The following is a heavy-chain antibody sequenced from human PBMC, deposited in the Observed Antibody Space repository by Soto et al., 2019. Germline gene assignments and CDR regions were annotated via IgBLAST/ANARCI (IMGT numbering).Heavy chain of an antibody. D-gene: IGHD2-15*01. CDR2: TYYRSKWYN. CDR1: GDIGSINSSA. J-gene: IGHJ5*02. CDR3: AREGGRYCSGGSCYQSWFDP. V-gene: IGHV6-1*01. Sequence: PSQPLSLTCAISGDIGSINSSALNWISPAPSRGLELLGRTYYRSKWYNDYAVSVKSRITRNPETSKNQFSLQMDSVTPEATAVYSCAREGGRYCSGGSCYQSWFDPWGKGTLVIVSS.